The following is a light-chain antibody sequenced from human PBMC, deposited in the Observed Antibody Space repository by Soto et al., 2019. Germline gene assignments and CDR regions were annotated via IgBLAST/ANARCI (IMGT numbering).Light chain of an antibody. CDR3: VSFTTKKSYV. CDR1: SSDIGAYIF. CDR2: DIA. J-gene: IGLJ1*01. V-gene: IGLV2-14*03. Sequence: QSALTQPASVSGSPGQSITISCTGTSSDIGAYIFVSWYQQHPGKAPKLIIYDIANRPSGVSYRFSGSKSANTASLTISGLQADDKADYYCVSFTTKKSYVFGTGTKLTVL.